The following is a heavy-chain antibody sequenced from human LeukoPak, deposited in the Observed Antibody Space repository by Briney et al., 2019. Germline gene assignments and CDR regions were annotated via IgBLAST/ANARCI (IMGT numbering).Heavy chain of an antibody. V-gene: IGHV1-18*01. CDR1: GYTFTSYG. D-gene: IGHD2-15*01. J-gene: IGHJ6*02. CDR3: ARDDADIVVVVAALSLLPMDV. Sequence: ASVKVSCKASGYTFTSYGISWVRQAPGQGLEWMGWISAYNGNTNYAQKLQGRVTMTTDTSTSTAYMELRSLRSDDTAVYYCARDDADIVVVVAALSLLPMDVWGQGTTVTVSS. CDR2: ISAYNGNT.